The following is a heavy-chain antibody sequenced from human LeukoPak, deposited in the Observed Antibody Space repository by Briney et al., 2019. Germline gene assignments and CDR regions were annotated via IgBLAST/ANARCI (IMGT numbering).Heavy chain of an antibody. D-gene: IGHD3/OR15-3a*01. CDR3: AKGRWGLTINNFDL. J-gene: IGHJ3*01. CDR1: GFTFSSYS. V-gene: IGHV3-21*04. Sequence: GGSLRLSCAASGFTFSSYSMNWVRQAPGKGLEWVSSISSSSSYIYYGDSVKGRFTISRDSSKNTLYLQMNSLGGEDTALYYCAKGRWGLTINNFDLWGQGTMVTVSS. CDR2: ISSSSSYI.